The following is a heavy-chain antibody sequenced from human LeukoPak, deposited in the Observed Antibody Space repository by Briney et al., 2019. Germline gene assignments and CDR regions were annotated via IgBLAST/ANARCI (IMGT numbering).Heavy chain of an antibody. CDR2: IYHSGST. CDR3: ARDGYSGSDAL. V-gene: IGHV4-59*01. CDR1: GGSISTYY. J-gene: IGHJ4*02. D-gene: IGHD5-12*01. Sequence: SETLSLTCTVSGGSISTYYWSWIRQPPGKGLEWIGYIYHSGSTNYNPSLKSRITISVDTSQNQFSLKLSSVTAADTAVYYCARDGYSGSDALWGQGTLVTVSS.